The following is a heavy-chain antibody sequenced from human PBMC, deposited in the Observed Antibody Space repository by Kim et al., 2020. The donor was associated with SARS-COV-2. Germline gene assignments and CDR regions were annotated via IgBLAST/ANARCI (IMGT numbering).Heavy chain of an antibody. CDR2: SIE. V-gene: IGHV3-30-3*01. J-gene: IGHJ5*02. D-gene: IGHD6-19*01. CDR3: VGDDDSSGCP. Sequence: SIEYYADSVGGRFTISRGNSKNTLYLQMNNLRTEDTAVFYCVGDDDSSGCPWGQGTLVAVSS.